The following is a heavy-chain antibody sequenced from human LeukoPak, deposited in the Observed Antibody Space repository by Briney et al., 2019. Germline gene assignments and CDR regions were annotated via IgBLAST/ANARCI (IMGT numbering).Heavy chain of an antibody. CDR1: GYTFTGYY. CDR2: INPNSGGT. V-gene: IGHV1-2*02. CDR3: ARVSYDSSGPLRFDY. Sequence: ASVKVSCKASGYTFTGYYMHWVRQAPGQGLEWMGWINPNSGGTNYAQKFQGRVTMTRDTSISTAYMELSRLRSDDTAVYYCARVSYDSSGPLRFDYWGQGTLVTVSS. D-gene: IGHD3-22*01. J-gene: IGHJ4*02.